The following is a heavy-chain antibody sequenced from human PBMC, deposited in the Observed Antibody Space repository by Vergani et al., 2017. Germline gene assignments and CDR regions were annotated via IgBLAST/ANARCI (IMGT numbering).Heavy chain of an antibody. V-gene: IGHV3-30*02. Sequence: QVQLVESGGGVVQREGSLRLSCATSGFTFSNYDMQWIRQGPGKGLEFLAFIQFDGSNQYYADSVKGRFTLSRDFSKNTLYLQMNSLRTDDTATYYCTKHFRGWGIDYWCQGTQVIVSS. CDR1: GFTFSNYD. CDR2: IQFDGSNQ. CDR3: TKHFRGWGIDY. J-gene: IGHJ4*02. D-gene: IGHD1-26*01.